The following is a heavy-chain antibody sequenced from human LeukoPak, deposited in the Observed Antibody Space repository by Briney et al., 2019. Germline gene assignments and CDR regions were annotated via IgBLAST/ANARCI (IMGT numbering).Heavy chain of an antibody. V-gene: IGHV3-30*04. J-gene: IGHJ4*02. Sequence: SLRLSSAPSRVALRTYTMHWGREAPGKGLEWVAVISIGGNIQYYTDSVKGRFTISRDNSKNTLYQQMNSLRPEDTAVYYCAKNDPNLGLDYWGQGTLVTVSS. CDR3: AKNDPNLGLDY. D-gene: IGHD1-1*01. CDR2: ISIGGNIQ. CDR1: RVALRTYT.